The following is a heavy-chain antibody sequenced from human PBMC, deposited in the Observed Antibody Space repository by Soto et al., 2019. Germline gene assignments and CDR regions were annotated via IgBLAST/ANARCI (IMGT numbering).Heavy chain of an antibody. CDR1: GYTFSSYR. CDR2: IHAYNGDT. D-gene: IGHD4-17*01. Sequence: QVQLVQSGAEVKKPGASLKVSCKAAGYTFSSYRISWVRQAPGQGPEWMGWIHAYNGDTKYAQKFQDRLIMTTDTSTSTAYMELRSLTSDDTAVYYCARADYGDDDYWGQGTLVTVSS. J-gene: IGHJ4*02. V-gene: IGHV1-18*01. CDR3: ARADYGDDDY.